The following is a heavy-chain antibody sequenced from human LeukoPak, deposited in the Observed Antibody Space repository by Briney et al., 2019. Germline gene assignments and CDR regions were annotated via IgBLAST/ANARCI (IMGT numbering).Heavy chain of an antibody. V-gene: IGHV3-64*01. Sequence: GGSLRLSCAASGFTFSSYAMHWFRQAPGKGLEYVSAISSNGGSTYYANSVKGRFTISRDNSKNTLYLQMGSLRADDMAVYYCARWTRGFDYWGQGTLVTVSS. CDR1: GFTFSSYA. CDR3: ARWTRGFDY. J-gene: IGHJ4*02. D-gene: IGHD3-10*01. CDR2: ISSNGGST.